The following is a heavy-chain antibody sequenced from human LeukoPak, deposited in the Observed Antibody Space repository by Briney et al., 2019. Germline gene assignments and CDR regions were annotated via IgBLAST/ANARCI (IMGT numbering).Heavy chain of an antibody. CDR2: IYPGDSDT. CDR1: GHSFTSYW. Sequence: GESLKISCKGSGHSFTSYWIGWVRPMPGKGLEWMGIIYPGDSDTRYSPSFQGQVTISADKSISTAYLQWSSLKASDTAMYYCARALEDDILTGYFGYWGQGTLVTVSS. CDR3: ARALEDDILTGYFGY. J-gene: IGHJ4*02. D-gene: IGHD3-9*01. V-gene: IGHV5-51*01.